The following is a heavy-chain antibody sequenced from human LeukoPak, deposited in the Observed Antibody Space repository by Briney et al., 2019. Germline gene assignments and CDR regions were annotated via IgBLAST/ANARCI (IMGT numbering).Heavy chain of an antibody. CDR1: GGSISSYY. Sequence: PSETLSLTCTVSGGSISSYYWSWIRQPPGKGLEWIGYIYYSGSTNYNPSLKSRVTISVDTSKNQFSLKLSSVTAADTAVYYCARTESPYYSDYWGQGTLVTVSS. CDR3: ARTESPYYSDY. V-gene: IGHV4-59*01. J-gene: IGHJ4*02. D-gene: IGHD1-14*01. CDR2: IYYSGST.